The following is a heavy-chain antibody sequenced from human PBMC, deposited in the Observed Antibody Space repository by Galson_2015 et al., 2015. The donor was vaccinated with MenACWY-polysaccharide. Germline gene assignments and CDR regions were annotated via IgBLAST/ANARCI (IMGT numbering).Heavy chain of an antibody. CDR2: IIPILDAA. CDR3: ARARLRTTTVVTPDYFLDS. D-gene: IGHD2/OR15-2a*01. J-gene: IGHJ4*02. Sequence: SVKVSCKASGDTFSSSGVTWVRQAPGQGLEWVGRIIPILDAADSAQRFQGRLTITADKSTSTAYMELSGLRSDDTAVYYRARARLRTTTVVTPDYFLDSWGQGTLVTVSS. CDR1: GDTFSSSG. V-gene: IGHV1-69*04.